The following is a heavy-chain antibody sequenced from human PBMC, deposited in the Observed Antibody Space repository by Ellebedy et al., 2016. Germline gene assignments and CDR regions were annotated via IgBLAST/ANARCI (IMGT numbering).Heavy chain of an antibody. CDR2: ISSSSSYI. V-gene: IGHV3-21*01. CDR3: ARDRSPGIAVAGTSSDY. J-gene: IGHJ4*02. D-gene: IGHD6-19*01. Sequence: GGSLRLXCAASGFTFSSYSMNWVRQAPGKGLEWVSSISSSSSYIYYADSVKGRFTISRDNAKNSLYLQMNSLRAEDTAVYYCARDRSPGIAVAGTSSDYWGQGTLVTVSS. CDR1: GFTFSSYS.